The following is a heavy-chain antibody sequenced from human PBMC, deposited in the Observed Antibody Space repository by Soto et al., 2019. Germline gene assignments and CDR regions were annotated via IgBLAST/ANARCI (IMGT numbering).Heavy chain of an antibody. CDR3: ARDMVPIVAVPAAPQGIWFDP. CDR1: GYTFTGYY. V-gene: IGHV1-2*04. D-gene: IGHD2-2*01. CDR2: INPNSGGT. J-gene: IGHJ5*02. Sequence: GASVKVSCKASGYTFTGYYMHWVRQAPGQGLEWMGWINPNSGGTNYAQKFQGWVTMTRDTSISTAYMELSRLRSDDTAVYYCARDMVPIVAVPAAPQGIWFDPWGQGTLVTVSS.